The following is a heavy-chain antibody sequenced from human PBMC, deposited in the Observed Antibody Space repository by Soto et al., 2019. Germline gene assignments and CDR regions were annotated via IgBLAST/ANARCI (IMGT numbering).Heavy chain of an antibody. V-gene: IGHV4-59*01. D-gene: IGHD2-21*02. CDR1: GGSISSYY. J-gene: IGHJ5*02. CDR2: IFYSGST. Sequence: PSETLSLTCIVSGGSISSYYWSWIRQPPGKGLEWIGYIFYSGSTNQSPSLKSRVTISVDTSKNQFSLKLRPVTAADTDVYYCARTALGWFDPWGQGTLVTVSS. CDR3: ARTALGWFDP.